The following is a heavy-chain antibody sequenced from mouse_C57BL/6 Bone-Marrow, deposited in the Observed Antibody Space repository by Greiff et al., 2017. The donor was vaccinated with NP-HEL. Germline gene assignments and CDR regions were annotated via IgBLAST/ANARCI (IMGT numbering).Heavy chain of an antibody. CDR2: IDPSDSYT. CDR3: ANYYYGSSYGFAY. D-gene: IGHD1-1*01. J-gene: IGHJ3*01. Sequence: QVQLQQPGAELVMPGASVKLSCKASGYTFTSYWMHWVKQRPGQGLEWIGEIDPSDSYTNYNQKFKGQSTLTVDKSASTAYMQLSSQTSKDSAVYYCANYYYGSSYGFAYWGQGTLVTVSA. CDR1: GYTFTSYW. V-gene: IGHV1-69*01.